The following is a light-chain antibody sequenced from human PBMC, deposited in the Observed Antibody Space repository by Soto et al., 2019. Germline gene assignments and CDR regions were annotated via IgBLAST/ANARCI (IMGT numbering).Light chain of an antibody. CDR2: AAS. CDR3: QQLNSYPQT. CDR1: QGISSF. J-gene: IGKJ1*01. Sequence: DIQLTPSPSFLSASVVDRVTITCRASQGISSFLAWYQQKPGKAPKLLIYAASTLQSGVPSRFSGSGSGTEFTLTISSLQPEDSATYYCQQLNSYPQTFGQGTKVDIK. V-gene: IGKV1-9*01.